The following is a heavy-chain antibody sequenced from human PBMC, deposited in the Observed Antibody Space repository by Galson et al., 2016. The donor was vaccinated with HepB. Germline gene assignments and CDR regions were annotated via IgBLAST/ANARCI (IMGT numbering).Heavy chain of an antibody. J-gene: IGHJ4*02. CDR1: GFVFSDYT. Sequence: SLRLSCAASGFVFSDYTMHWVRQAPGKGLEWVAVISFDGSNRYHAASYHADSVQGRFTISRDNSKNTLYLQMNSLRPDDTAVYYCARERRSPGDYWGQGTLVTVSS. CDR2: ISFDGSNRYHAAS. V-gene: IGHV3-30-3*01. CDR3: ARERRSPGDY.